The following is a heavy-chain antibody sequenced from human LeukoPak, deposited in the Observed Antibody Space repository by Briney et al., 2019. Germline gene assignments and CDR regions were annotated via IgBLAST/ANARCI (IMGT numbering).Heavy chain of an antibody. CDR1: GFTFDDYA. CDR3: AKGLVAAQVYYFDY. J-gene: IGHJ4*02. Sequence: GRSLRLSCAASGFTFDDYAMHWVRQPPGKGLEWVSGISWNSGSIGYADSVKGRFTISRDNAKNSLYLQMNSLRAEDTALYYCAKGLVAAQVYYFDYWGQGTLVTVSS. D-gene: IGHD5-12*01. V-gene: IGHV3-9*01. CDR2: ISWNSGSI.